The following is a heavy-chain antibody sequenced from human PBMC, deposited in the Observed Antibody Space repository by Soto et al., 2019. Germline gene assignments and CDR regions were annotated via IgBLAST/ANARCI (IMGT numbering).Heavy chain of an antibody. Sequence: GSLRLSCSASGFTFSNFWMHWVRQAPGKGLVWVSCIYTDGGGATYADSVKGRFTVSRDNAKSTLYLQMNSLRAEDTAVYYCATLNSFGSDYWGRGTLVTVSS. CDR1: GFTFSNFW. J-gene: IGHJ4*02. CDR3: ATLNSFGSDY. CDR2: IYTDGGGA. D-gene: IGHD5-18*01. V-gene: IGHV3-74*01.